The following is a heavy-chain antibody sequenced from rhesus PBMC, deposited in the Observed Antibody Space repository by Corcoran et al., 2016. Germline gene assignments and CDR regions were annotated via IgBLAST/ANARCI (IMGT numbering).Heavy chain of an antibody. D-gene: IGHD1-44*02. CDR2: ISGSSGRT. CDR3: ASSREVDHFDY. J-gene: IGHJ4*01. V-gene: IGHV4-65*01. Sequence: QVQLQESGPGLVKPSETLSLTCAVSGGSVSSSNWWSWLRQPPGKGLGWSGYISGSSGRTDYNPSLKSRVTIATDTSKNQFSLKLGSVTAADTAVYYCASSREVDHFDYWGQGVLVTVSS. CDR1: GGSVSSSNW.